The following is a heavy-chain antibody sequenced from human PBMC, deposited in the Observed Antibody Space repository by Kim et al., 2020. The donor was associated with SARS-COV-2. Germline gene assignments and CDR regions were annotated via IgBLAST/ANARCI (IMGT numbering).Heavy chain of an antibody. J-gene: IGHJ5*02. CDR1: GVSISSGGYY. D-gene: IGHD2-2*01. CDR2: ICYSGST. CDR3: ARYCSSTSCRWFDP. Sequence: SETLSLTCTVSGVSISSGGYYWCWLRQYPGKGLEWIWYICYSGSTYYNPSLRSRVSISVDTSKNQFSLKLSSVTVADTAVYYCARYCSSTSCRWFDPWGQGSLVTVSS. V-gene: IGHV4-31*03.